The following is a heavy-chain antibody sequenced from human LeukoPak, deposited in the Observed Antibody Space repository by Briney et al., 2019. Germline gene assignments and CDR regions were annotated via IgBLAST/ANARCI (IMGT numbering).Heavy chain of an antibody. CDR1: GGTFSSYA. Sequence: SVTVSCKASGGTFSSYAISWVRQAPGQGLEWMGGIIPIFGTANYAQKFQGRVTITADESTSTAYMELSSLRSEDTAVYYCARETVGRYFDYWGQGTLVSVSS. V-gene: IGHV1-69*13. CDR2: IIPIFGTA. D-gene: IGHD3-10*01. J-gene: IGHJ4*02. CDR3: ARETVGRYFDY.